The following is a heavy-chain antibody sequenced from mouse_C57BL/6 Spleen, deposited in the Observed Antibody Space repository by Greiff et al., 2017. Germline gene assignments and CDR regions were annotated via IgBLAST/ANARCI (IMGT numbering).Heavy chain of an antibody. D-gene: IGHD2-3*01. J-gene: IGHJ2*01. CDR3: ARSGGYYGGY. CDR2: IGPGSGSI. CDR1: GYTFTDYY. Sequence: QVQLQQPGAELVQPGASVQVSCTASGYTFTDYYINWVKQRPGQGLEWFGMIGPGSGSIYYNEKFKGKATLTAYKSSSTAYMHRSRLASEDSAVYFCARSGGYYGGYWGQGTTRTVSS. V-gene: IGHV1-77*01.